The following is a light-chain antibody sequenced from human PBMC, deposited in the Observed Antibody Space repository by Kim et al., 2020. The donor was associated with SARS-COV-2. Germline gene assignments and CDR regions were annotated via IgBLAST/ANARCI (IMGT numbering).Light chain of an antibody. J-gene: IGLJ1*01. CDR3: CSYAGPDTFYV. V-gene: IGLV2-23*02. CDR2: EVN. CDR1: SSDVGSFKL. Sequence: QSITISCTGTSSDVGSFKLVSWYQQHPGKAPKLFISEVNKRPSGVSNRFSGSKSGNTASLTISGLQAEDEADYYCCSYAGPDTFYVFVSGTKVTVL.